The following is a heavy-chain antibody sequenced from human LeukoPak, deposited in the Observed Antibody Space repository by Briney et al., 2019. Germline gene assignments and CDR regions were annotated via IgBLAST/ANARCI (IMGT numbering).Heavy chain of an antibody. CDR3: ARDGAKENWFDP. V-gene: IGHV3-7*01. CDR2: IKQDGSEK. J-gene: IGHJ5*02. Sequence: PGGSLRLSCAAFGFTFSSYWMSWVRQAPGKGLEWVANIKQDGSEKYYVDSVKGRFTISRDNAKNSLYLQMNSLRAEDTAVYYCARDGAKENWFDPWGQGTLVTVSS. CDR1: GFTFSSYW.